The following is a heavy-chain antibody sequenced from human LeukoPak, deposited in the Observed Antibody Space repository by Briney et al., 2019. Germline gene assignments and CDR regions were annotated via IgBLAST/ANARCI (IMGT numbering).Heavy chain of an antibody. Sequence: SQTLSLTCAISGDSVSSNNGAWNWIRQSPSRCLEWLGRTYYRSKWYNDYAGSLISRITISQDTSKNQFSLQLYSVTPEDTAVYYCARDVGTPGWHTFDYWGQGTLVTVSS. D-gene: IGHD3-9*01. CDR1: GDSVSSNNGA. V-gene: IGHV6-1*01. J-gene: IGHJ4*02. CDR3: ARDVGTPGWHTFDY. CDR2: TYYRSKWYN.